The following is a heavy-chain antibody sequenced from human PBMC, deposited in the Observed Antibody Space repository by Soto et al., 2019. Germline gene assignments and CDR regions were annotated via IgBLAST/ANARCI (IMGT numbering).Heavy chain of an antibody. CDR1: GFGFSMYC. D-gene: IGHD1-26*01. Sequence: TXASLRPVSGVSGFGFSMYCMHWVRQVPGQSRVGVSRISDDGTTTNYADSVRGRFTISRDISKNTLYLQMENLKPDDTAIYYCTRGLRADSSGTGGHWGQGTPVPVS. CDR3: TRGLRADSSGTGGH. V-gene: IGHV3-74*01. J-gene: IGHJ4*02. CDR2: ISDDGTTT.